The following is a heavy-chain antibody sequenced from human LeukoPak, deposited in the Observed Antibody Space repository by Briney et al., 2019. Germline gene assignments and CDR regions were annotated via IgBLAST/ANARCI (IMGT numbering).Heavy chain of an antibody. CDR3: ARAVTYFYGSVTYDWFDP. CDR1: GFTFSSYW. Sequence: GGSLRLSCAGSGFTFSSYWIHWVLQAPGKGLVWVSRIKSDGSTIYADSVKGRFTISRDNAKNTVYLQMNSLRAEDTAMYYCARAVTYFYGSVTYDWFDPWGQGTLVTVSS. J-gene: IGHJ5*02. V-gene: IGHV3-74*01. CDR2: IKSDGST. D-gene: IGHD3-10*01.